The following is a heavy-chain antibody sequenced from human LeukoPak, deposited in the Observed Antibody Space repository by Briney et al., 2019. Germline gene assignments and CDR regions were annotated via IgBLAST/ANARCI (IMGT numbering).Heavy chain of an antibody. CDR3: AVDKSWSFPL. CDR2: IKPDGSEK. J-gene: IGHJ4*02. V-gene: IGHV3-7*01. D-gene: IGHD1-26*01. CDR1: AFTLSSDW. Sequence: GGSLRLSCAASAFTLSSDWMTWVRQAPGKGLEWVATIKPDGSEKYYVDSLKGRFTISRDNARNSVYLQMNSLRVEDTAVYHCAVDKSWSFPLWGQGTLVTVSS.